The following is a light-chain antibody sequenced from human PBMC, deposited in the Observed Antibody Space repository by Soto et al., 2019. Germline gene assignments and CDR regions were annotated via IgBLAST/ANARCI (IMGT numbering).Light chain of an antibody. Sequence: EIVLTQSPGTLSLSPGERATLSCRASQSVPSDYLAWYQQKPGQAPGLLIYGASSRATGISDRFSGSGSGTDFSLTISRLEPEDFAVYYCQQYGSFTPTFGGGTKVEIK. V-gene: IGKV3-20*01. CDR3: QQYGSFTPT. CDR1: QSVPSDY. CDR2: GAS. J-gene: IGKJ4*01.